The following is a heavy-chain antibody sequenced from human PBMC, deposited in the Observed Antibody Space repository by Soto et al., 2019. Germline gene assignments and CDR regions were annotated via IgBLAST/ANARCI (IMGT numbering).Heavy chain of an antibody. CDR1: GGSISSSNW. CDR3: ASLSIAVAGLFDY. V-gene: IGHV4-4*02. J-gene: IGHJ4*02. CDR2: IYHSGST. D-gene: IGHD6-19*01. Sequence: SETLSLTCAVSGGSISSSNWWSWVRQPPGKGLEWIGEIYHSGSTNYNPSLKSRVTISVDKSKNQFSLKLSSVTAADTAVYYCASLSIAVAGLFDYWGQGTLVTVSS.